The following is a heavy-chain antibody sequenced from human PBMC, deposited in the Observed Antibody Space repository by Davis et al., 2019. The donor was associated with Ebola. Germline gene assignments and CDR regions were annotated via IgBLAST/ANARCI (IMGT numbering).Heavy chain of an antibody. V-gene: IGHV3-23*01. D-gene: IGHD3-10*01. CDR3: ARDPGILRLVGDYYFDY. Sequence: PGGSLRLSCATSGFIFSSYDMSWVRQAPGKGLEWVSGFGVSLGIAYYADSVKGRFTISRDNSKNTLYLQMNSLRPEDTAVYYCARDPGILRLVGDYYFDYWGQGTLVTVSS. CDR1: GFIFSSYD. J-gene: IGHJ4*02. CDR2: FGVSLGIA.